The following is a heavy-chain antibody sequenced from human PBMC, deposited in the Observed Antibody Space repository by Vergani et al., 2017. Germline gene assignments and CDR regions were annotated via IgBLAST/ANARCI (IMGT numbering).Heavy chain of an antibody. CDR3: ARGRNALRDYYYYYMEV. J-gene: IGHJ6*03. D-gene: IGHD3-16*01. CDR1: GFTFSSYA. CDR2: ISSSSSYI. Sequence: EVQLVESGGGLIQPGGSLRLSCAASGFTFSSYAMSWVRQAPGKGLEWVSSISSSSSYIYYADSVKGRFTISRDNAKNSLYLQMNSLRAEDTAVYYCARGRNALRDYYYYYMEVWGKGTTVTVSS. V-gene: IGHV3-21*01.